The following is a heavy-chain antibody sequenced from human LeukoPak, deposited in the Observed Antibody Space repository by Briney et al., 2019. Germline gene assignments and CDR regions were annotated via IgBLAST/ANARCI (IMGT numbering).Heavy chain of an antibody. V-gene: IGHV1-69*05. CDR3: ARGSPAVNMPFGP. Sequence: SVKVSCKASGGTFSSYAISWVRQAPGQGLEWMGGIIPIFGTANYARKFQGRVTITTDESTSTAYMELSSLRSEDTAVYYCARGSPAVNMPFGPWGQGTLVTVSS. J-gene: IGHJ5*02. D-gene: IGHD2-2*01. CDR1: GGTFSSYA. CDR2: IIPIFGTA.